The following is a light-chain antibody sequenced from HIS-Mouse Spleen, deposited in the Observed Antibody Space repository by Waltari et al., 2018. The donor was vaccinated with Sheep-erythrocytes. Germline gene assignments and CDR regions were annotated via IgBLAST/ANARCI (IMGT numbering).Light chain of an antibody. J-gene: IGLJ3*02. CDR2: EGS. CDR1: RSDVGSYNL. CDR3: CSYAGSSTPWV. Sequence: QSALTQPASVSGSPGQSITIPCTRTRSDVGSYNLFSWYQQHPGKAPKLMIYEGSKRPSGVSNRFSGSKSGNTASLTISGLQAEDEADYYCCSYAGSSTPWVFGGGTKLTVL. V-gene: IGLV2-23*01.